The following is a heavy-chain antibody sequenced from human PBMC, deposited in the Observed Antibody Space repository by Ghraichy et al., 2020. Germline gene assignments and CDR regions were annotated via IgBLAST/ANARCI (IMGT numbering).Heavy chain of an antibody. J-gene: IGHJ4*02. CDR1: GGSISSSSYY. V-gene: IGHV4-39*07. CDR3: AIRDIVVVPAAQGFDY. Sequence: SETLSLTCTVSGGSISSSSYYWGWIRQPPGKGLEWIGSIYYSGSTYYNPSLKSRVTISVDTSKNQFSLKLSSVTAADTAVYYCAIRDIVVVPAAQGFDYWGQGTLVTVSS. D-gene: IGHD2-2*01. CDR2: IYYSGST.